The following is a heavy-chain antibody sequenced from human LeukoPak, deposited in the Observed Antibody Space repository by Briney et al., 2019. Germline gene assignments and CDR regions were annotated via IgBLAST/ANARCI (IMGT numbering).Heavy chain of an antibody. CDR1: GFTFSDYY. J-gene: IGHJ4*02. D-gene: IGHD3-10*01. CDR3: TRGRYYGSGSLDY. CDR2: ISSSSSTI. Sequence: GGSLRLSCAASGFTFSDYYMSWIRQAPGKGLEWVSYISSSSSTIYYADSVKGRFTISRDNAKNSLYLLMNSLRAEDTAVYYCTRGRYYGSGSLDYWGQGTLVTVSS. V-gene: IGHV3-11*01.